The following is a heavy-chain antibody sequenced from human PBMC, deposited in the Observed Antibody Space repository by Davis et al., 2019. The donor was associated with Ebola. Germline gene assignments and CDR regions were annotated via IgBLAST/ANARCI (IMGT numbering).Heavy chain of an antibody. CDR3: ARDHHGMTTVIYYYYYGMDV. CDR1: GFTFSGSA. J-gene: IGHJ6*02. V-gene: IGHV3-73*01. CDR2: IRSKANSYAT. Sequence: PGGSLRLSCAASGFTFSGSAMHWVRQASGKGLEWVGRIRSKANSYATAYAASVKGRFTISRDDSKNTAYLQMNSLKTEDTAVYYCARDHHGMTTVIYYYYYGMDVWGQGTTVTVSS. D-gene: IGHD4-17*01.